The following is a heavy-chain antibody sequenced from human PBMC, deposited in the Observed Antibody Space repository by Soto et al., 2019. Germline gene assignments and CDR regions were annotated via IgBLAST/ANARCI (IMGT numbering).Heavy chain of an antibody. D-gene: IGHD2-15*01. CDR3: ATYSPVFEGRIDY. CDR1: GGSISSGGYY. V-gene: IGHV4-31*03. Sequence: SETLSLTCTVSGGSISSGGYYWSWIRQHPGKGLEWIGYIYYSGSTYYNPSLKSRVTISVDTSKNQFSLKLSSVTAADTAVYYCATYSPVFEGRIDYWGQGTLVTVSS. J-gene: IGHJ4*02. CDR2: IYYSGST.